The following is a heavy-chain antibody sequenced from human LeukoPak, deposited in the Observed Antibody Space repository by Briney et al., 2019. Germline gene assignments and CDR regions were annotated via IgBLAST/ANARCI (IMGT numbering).Heavy chain of an antibody. Sequence: PSETLSLTCTVSGGSISSYYWSWFRQPPGKGLEWIGYIYYSGSTNYNPSLKSRVTISVDTSKNQFSLKLSSVTAADTALYYCVRDPCTSCNPPGWFDAWGQGILVTVSS. CDR2: IYYSGST. V-gene: IGHV4-59*01. D-gene: IGHD2-2*01. J-gene: IGHJ5*02. CDR3: VRDPCTSCNPPGWFDA. CDR1: GGSISSYY.